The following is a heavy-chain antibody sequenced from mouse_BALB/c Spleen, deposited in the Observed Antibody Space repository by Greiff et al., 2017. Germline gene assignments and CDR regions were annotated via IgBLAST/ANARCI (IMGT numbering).Heavy chain of an antibody. J-gene: IGHJ4*01. CDR2: ISYDGSN. D-gene: IGHD2-10*01. V-gene: IGHV3-6*02. CDR1: GYSITSGYY. CDR3: ARGSAYYGNSGAMDY. Sequence: EVHLVESGPGLVKPSQSLSLTCSVTGYSITSGYYWNWIRQFPGNKLEWMGYISYDGSNNYNPSLKNRISITRDTSKNQFFLKLNSVTTEDTATYYCARGSAYYGNSGAMDYWGQGTSVTVSS.